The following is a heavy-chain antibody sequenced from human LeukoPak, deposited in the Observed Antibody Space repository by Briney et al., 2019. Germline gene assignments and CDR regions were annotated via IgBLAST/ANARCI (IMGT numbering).Heavy chain of an antibody. CDR3: ARGQDYFDSSGYYPPKLFDY. D-gene: IGHD3-22*01. J-gene: IGHJ4*02. Sequence: SETLSLTCTVSGGSISGYYWSWIRQPPGKGLEWIGYIYYSGSTKYNPSLKSRVTISVDTSKKQFSLKLSSVTAADTAVYYCARGQDYFDSSGYYPPKLFDYWGQGTLVTVPS. CDR1: GGSISGYY. V-gene: IGHV4-59*01. CDR2: IYYSGST.